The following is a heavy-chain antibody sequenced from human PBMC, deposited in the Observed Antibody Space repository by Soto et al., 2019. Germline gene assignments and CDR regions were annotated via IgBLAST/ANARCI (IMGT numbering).Heavy chain of an antibody. CDR3: ARDNYYYGSGIYYEYYYYMDV. V-gene: IGHV1-3*01. CDR1: GYTFTSYS. Sequence: ASVKVSCKASGYTFTSYSMHWVRQAPGQRLEWMGWINAGNGNTKYSQKFQGRVTITRDTSASTAYMELSSLRSEDTAVYYCARDNYYYGSGIYYEYYYYMDVWGKGTTVTVSS. CDR2: INAGNGNT. D-gene: IGHD3-10*01. J-gene: IGHJ6*03.